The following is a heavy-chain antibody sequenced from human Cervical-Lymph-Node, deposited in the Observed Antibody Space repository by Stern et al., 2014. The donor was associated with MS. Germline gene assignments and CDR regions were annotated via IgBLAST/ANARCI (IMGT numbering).Heavy chain of an antibody. CDR2: ISSTGTYI. CDR3: ATDLMTTVTTIEY. D-gene: IGHD4-17*01. Sequence: VQLVPSWGGLVKPWGALRLSCVASGFPFSDYSVNWVRQAPGEGLGGVSSISSTGTYIHYADSVKGRFTISRDNAKNSLYLQMNSLRAEDTAVYYCATDLMTTVTTIEYWGQGALVTVSS. J-gene: IGHJ4*02. V-gene: IGHV3-21*01. CDR1: GFPFSDYS.